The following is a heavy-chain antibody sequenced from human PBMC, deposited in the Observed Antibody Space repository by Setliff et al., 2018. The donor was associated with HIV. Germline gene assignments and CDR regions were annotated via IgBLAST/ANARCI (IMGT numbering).Heavy chain of an antibody. CDR2: ISAYNGNT. CDR3: ARERRYCSGGSCSKFFDY. V-gene: IGHV1-18*01. D-gene: IGHD2-15*01. J-gene: IGHJ4*02. CDR1: GYTFTSYG. Sequence: ASVKVSCKASGYTFTSYGISWVRQAPGQGLEWMGWISAYNGNTSYSQNLQGRLTMTTDTSTGTAYMELSSLRSEDTAVYYCARERRYCSGGSCSKFFDYWGQGMLVTVSS.